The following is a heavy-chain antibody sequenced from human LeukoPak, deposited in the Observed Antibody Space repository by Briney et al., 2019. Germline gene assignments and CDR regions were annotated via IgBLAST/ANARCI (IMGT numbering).Heavy chain of an antibody. CDR1: GYTFTSYD. CDR2: MNPNSGNT. CDR3: ARGLREWLLYYYYYYYMDV. V-gene: IGHV1-8*01. J-gene: IGHJ6*03. Sequence: ASVKVSCKASGYTFTSYDINWVRQATGQGLEWMGWMNPNSGNTGYAQKFQGRVTMTRNTSISTAYMELSSLRSEDTAVYYCARGLREWLLYYYYYYYMDVWGKGTTVTVSS. D-gene: IGHD3-3*01.